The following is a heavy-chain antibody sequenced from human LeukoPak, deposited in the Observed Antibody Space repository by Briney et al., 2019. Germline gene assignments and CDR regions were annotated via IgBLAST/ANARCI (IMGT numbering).Heavy chain of an antibody. V-gene: IGHV3-30*18. D-gene: IGHD3-10*01. CDR1: GFTFSSYG. CDR2: ISYDGSNK. Sequence: GRSLRLSCAASGFTFSSYGMHWVRQAPDKGLEWVAVISYDGSNKYYADSVKGRFTISRDNSKNTLYLQMNSLRAEDTAVYYCAKDLGVTMVRDASYGMDVWGKGTTVTVSS. CDR3: AKDLGVTMVRDASYGMDV. J-gene: IGHJ6*04.